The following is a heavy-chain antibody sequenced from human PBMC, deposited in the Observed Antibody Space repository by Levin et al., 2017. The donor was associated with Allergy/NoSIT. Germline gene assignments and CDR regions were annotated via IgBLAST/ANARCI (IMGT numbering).Heavy chain of an antibody. J-gene: IGHJ4*01. CDR1: GFTFSTYG. CDR2: ISYDGSNK. V-gene: IGHV3-30*18. Sequence: SRAASGFTFSTYGMHWVRQAPGKGLEWVAVISYDGSNKYYADSVKGRFTISRDNSKNTLYLQMNSLRAEDTAVYYCAKDTDRQDYGDYFTGYAPWIPDPLDYWGHGALVTVSS. CDR3: AKDTDRQDYGDYFTGYAPWIPDPLDY. D-gene: IGHD4-17*01.